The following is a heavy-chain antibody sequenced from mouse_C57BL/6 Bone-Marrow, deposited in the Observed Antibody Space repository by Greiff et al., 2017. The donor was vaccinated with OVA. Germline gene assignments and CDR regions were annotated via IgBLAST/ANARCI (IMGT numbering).Heavy chain of an antibody. V-gene: IGHV1-81*01. CDR2: IYPRSGNT. Sequence: VKLQESGAELARPGASVKLSCKASGYTFTSYGISWVKQRTGQGLEWIGEIYPRSGNTYYNEKFKGKATLTADKSSSTAYMELRSLTSEDSAVYFCARGGYYYWGQGTTLTVSS. J-gene: IGHJ2*01. CDR3: ARGGYYY. CDR1: GYTFTSYG. D-gene: IGHD1-1*01.